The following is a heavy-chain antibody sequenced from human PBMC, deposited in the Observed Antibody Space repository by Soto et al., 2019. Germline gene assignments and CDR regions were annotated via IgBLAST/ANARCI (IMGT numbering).Heavy chain of an antibody. V-gene: IGHV4-59*01. J-gene: IGHJ4*02. CDR2: IYYSGST. CDR1: CNSITSYY. D-gene: IGHD1-26*01. CDR3: ARVYSGSYSDY. Sequence: TLLLTCSATCNSITSYYWSWIRQPPGKGLEWIGYIYYSGSTNYNPSLKSRVTISVDTSKNQFSLKLSSVTAADTAVYYCARVYSGSYSDYWGQGTRVT.